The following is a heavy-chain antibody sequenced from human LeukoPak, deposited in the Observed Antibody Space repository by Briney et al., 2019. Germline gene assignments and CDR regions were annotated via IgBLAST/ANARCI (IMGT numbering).Heavy chain of an antibody. D-gene: IGHD3-16*01. CDR1: GFTFSSYG. CDR3: AGEITVDDAFDI. J-gene: IGHJ3*02. V-gene: IGHV3-33*01. CDR2: IWYDGSNK. Sequence: GRSLRLSCAASGFTFSSYGMHWVRQAPGKGLEWVAVIWYDGSNKYYADSVKGRFTISRDNSKNTLYLQMNSLRAEDTAVYYCAGEITVDDAFDIWGQGTMVTVSS.